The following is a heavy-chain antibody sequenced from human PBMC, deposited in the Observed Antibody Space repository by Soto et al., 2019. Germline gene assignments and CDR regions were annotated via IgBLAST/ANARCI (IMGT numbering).Heavy chain of an antibody. D-gene: IGHD6-6*01. CDR3: AKGRRYSSSPGGAFDI. J-gene: IGHJ3*02. V-gene: IGHV3-9*01. Sequence: QPGGSLRLSCAASGFTFDDYAMHWVRQAPGKGLEWVSGISWNSGSIGYADSVKGRFTISRDNAKNSLYLQMNSLRAEDTALYYCAKGRRYSSSPGGAFDIWGQGTMVTVSS. CDR1: GFTFDDYA. CDR2: ISWNSGSI.